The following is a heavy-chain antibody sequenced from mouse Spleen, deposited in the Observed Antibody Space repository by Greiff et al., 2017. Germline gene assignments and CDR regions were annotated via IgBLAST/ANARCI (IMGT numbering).Heavy chain of an antibody. CDR1: GYTFTDYY. CDR3: ARGDYYGSSPFAY. D-gene: IGHD1-1*01. V-gene: IGHV1-76*01. J-gene: IGHJ3*01. CDR2: IYPGSGNT. Sequence: VKLQESGAELVRPGASVKLSCKASGYTFTDYYINWVKQRPGQGLEWIARIYPGSGNTYYNEKFKGKATLTAEKSSSTAYMQLSSLTSEDSAVYFCARGDYYGSSPFAYWGQGTLVTVSA.